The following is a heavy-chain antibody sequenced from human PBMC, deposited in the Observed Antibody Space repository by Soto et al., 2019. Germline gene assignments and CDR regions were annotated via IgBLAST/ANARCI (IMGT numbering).Heavy chain of an antibody. CDR2: ISYDRSNK. V-gene: IGHV3-30*03. CDR3: AREDCSSTSCYPNWFDP. Sequence: GGSLRLSCAASGFTFSSYGMHWVRQAPGKGLEWVAVISYDRSNKYYADSVKGRFTISRDNAKNSLYLQMNSLRAEDTAVYYCAREDCSSTSCYPNWFDPWGQGTLVTVSS. CDR1: GFTFSSYG. D-gene: IGHD2-2*01. J-gene: IGHJ5*02.